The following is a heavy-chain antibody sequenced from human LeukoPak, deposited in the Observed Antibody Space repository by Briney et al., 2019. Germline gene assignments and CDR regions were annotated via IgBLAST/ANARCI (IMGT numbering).Heavy chain of an antibody. CDR2: ISAYNGNT. J-gene: IGHJ4*02. CDR3: ARSRYSSSGPIQFDY. D-gene: IGHD6-13*01. CDR1: GYTFTSYG. V-gene: IGHV1-18*01. Sequence: GASVKVSCKASGYTFTSYGISWVRQAPGQGLEWMGWISAYNGNTNYAQKLQGRVTMTTDTSTSTAYMELRSLRSDDTAVYYCARSRYSSSGPIQFDYWGQGTLVTVSS.